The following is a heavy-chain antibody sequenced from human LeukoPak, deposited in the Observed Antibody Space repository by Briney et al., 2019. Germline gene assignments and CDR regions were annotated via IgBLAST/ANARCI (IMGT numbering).Heavy chain of an antibody. CDR1: GGSISSYY. D-gene: IGHD3-16*01. V-gene: IGHV3-7*01. CDR3: ARDWDYYYGMDV. CDR2: IKQDGSEK. Sequence: ETLSLTCTVSGGSISSYYWSWVRQAPGKGLEWVANIKQDGSEKYYVDSVKGRFTISRDNAKNSLYLQMNSLRAEDTAVYYCARDWDYYYGMDVWGQGTTVTVSS. J-gene: IGHJ6*02.